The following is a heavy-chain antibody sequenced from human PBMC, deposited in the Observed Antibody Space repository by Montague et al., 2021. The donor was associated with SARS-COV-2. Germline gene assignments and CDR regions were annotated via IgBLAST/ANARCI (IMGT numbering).Heavy chain of an antibody. D-gene: IGHD5-12*01. CDR3: ARDQGGYGTFDI. V-gene: IGHV3-11*01. CDR1: GFIFSDYY. J-gene: IGHJ3*02. Sequence: SLRLSCAASGFIFSDYYMTWIRQAPGKGLDWVSHISGSGSKTYYXDSVKGRFTISRDTANNSVYLQMNFLGAEDTAVYYCARDQGGYGTFDIWGQGTMVTVSS. CDR2: ISGSGSKT.